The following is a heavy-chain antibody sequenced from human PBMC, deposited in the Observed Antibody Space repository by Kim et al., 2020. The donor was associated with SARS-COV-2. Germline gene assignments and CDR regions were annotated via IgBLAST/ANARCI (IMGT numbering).Heavy chain of an antibody. CDR2: IYSGGST. CDR3: ASSADFLWLGESPLNY. D-gene: IGHD3-10*01. V-gene: IGHV3-66*01. CDR1: GFTVSSNY. J-gene: IGHJ4*01. Sequence: GGSLRLSCAASGFTVSSNYMSWVRQAPGKGLEWVSVIYSGGSTYYADSVKGRFTISRDNSKNTLYLQMNSLRAEDTAGYYGASSADFLWLGESPLNYWG.